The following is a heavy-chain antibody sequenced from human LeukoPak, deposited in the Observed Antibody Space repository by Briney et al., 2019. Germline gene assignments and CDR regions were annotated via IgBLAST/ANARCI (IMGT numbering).Heavy chain of an antibody. D-gene: IGHD1-26*01. Sequence: GGSLRLSCAASGFTFGNNGMHWVRQTPRKGLEWVAFTRYDESKTFYGDSVRGRFTISRDNSKNTLYLQMNSLTTDDSAVYYCAKARYSGSPALDFWGQGTLVTVSS. V-gene: IGHV3-30*02. CDR3: AKARYSGSPALDF. CDR2: TRYDESKT. J-gene: IGHJ4*02. CDR1: GFTFGNNG.